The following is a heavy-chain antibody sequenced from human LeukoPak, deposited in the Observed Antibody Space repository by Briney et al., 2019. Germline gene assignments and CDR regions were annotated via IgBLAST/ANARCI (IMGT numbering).Heavy chain of an antibody. CDR1: GFTFIDYY. CDR3: ARGAARPGFVDY. CDR2: ISSSGSTI. D-gene: IGHD6-6*01. V-gene: IGHV3-11*01. J-gene: IGHJ4*02. Sequence: GGSLRLSCAASGFTFIDYYMTWIRPAPGKGLEWVSYISSSGSTIYYADSVKGRFTISRDNAKNSLYLQMNSLRAEDTAVYYCARGAARPGFVDYWGQGTLVTVSS.